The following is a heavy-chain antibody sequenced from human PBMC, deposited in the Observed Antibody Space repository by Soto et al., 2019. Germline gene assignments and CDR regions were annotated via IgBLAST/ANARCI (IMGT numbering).Heavy chain of an antibody. J-gene: IGHJ6*02. CDR1: GFTFSSYG. Sequence: PGGSLRLSCAASGFTFSSYGMHWVRQAPGKGLEWVAVISYDGSNKYYADSVKGRFTISRDNSKNTLYLQMNSLRAEDTAVYYCAKDAPLAAFWSGLMDVWGQGTTVTVSS. D-gene: IGHD3-3*01. CDR2: ISYDGSNK. CDR3: AKDAPLAAFWSGLMDV. V-gene: IGHV3-30*18.